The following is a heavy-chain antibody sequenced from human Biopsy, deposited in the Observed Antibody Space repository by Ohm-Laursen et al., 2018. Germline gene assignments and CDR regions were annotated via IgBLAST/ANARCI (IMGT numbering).Heavy chain of an antibody. Sequence: RSLRLSCTAPGFKFHDYAMHWVRQVPGKGLEWVSGIKWNSGKIDYADSVRGRFTISRDNAKNSLYLHMNSLRTEDSAFYYCARDTGTMVRGVLYQWGQGTQVTVSS. J-gene: IGHJ4*02. D-gene: IGHD3-10*01. V-gene: IGHV3-9*01. CDR3: ARDTGTMVRGVLYQ. CDR2: IKWNSGKI. CDR1: GFKFHDYA.